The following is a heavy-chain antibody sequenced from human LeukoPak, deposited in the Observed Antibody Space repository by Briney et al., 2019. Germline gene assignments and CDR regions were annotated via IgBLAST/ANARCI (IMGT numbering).Heavy chain of an antibody. CDR3: ARDLTHRRNYDSSGYQIVPAF. CDR1: GYTFTCYG. D-gene: IGHD3-22*01. J-gene: IGHJ4*02. CDR2: ISAYNGNT. V-gene: IGHV1-18*01. Sequence: GASVKVSCKASGYTFTCYGIGWVRQAPGQGLEWMGWISAYNGNTNYAQKLQGRVTMTTDTSTSTAYMELRSLRSDDTAVYYCARDLTHRRNYDSSGYQIVPAFWGQGTLVTVSS.